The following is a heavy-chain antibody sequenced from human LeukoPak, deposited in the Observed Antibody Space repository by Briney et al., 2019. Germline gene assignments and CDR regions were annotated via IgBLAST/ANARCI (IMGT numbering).Heavy chain of an antibody. CDR3: ARANDDYYDSSGYLDY. D-gene: IGHD3-22*01. CDR2: INPNSGGT. CDR1: GYTFTGYY. J-gene: IGHJ4*02. Sequence: GASVKVSCKASGYTFTGYYMHWVRQAPGQGLEWMGWINPNSGGTNYAQKFQGRVTMTRDTSTSTAYMELSRLRSDDTAVYYCARANDDYYDSSGYLDYWGQGTLVTVSS. V-gene: IGHV1-2*02.